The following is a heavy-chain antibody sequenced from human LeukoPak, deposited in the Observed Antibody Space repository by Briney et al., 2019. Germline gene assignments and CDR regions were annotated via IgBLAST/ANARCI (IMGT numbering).Heavy chain of an antibody. J-gene: IGHJ4*02. V-gene: IGHV3-48*02. D-gene: IGHD3-22*01. Sequence: GGALRLSCAASGFTFSSFNMNWVRQAPGKGREWVAFMVSSGSSMFYADSVKGRFAISRDNAENSLYLQMNSLRDEDTAVYYCARDPYYYDSSGYYGEGFDYWGQGTLVTVSS. CDR2: MVSSGSSM. CDR1: GFTFSSFN. CDR3: ARDPYYYDSSGYYGEGFDY.